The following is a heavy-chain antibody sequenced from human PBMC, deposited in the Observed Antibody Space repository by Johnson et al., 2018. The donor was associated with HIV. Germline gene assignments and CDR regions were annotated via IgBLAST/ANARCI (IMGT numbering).Heavy chain of an antibody. CDR2: ISYDGSNK. J-gene: IGHJ3*02. Sequence: QVQLVESGGGVVQPGRSLRLSCAASGFTFSSYAMHWVRQAPGKGLEWVAVISYDGSNKYYADSVKGRFTISRDNSKNTLYLQMNRLRAEDTAVYYCARSVGYCSGGSCSPDAFEIWGQGTMVTVSS. CDR3: ARSVGYCSGGSCSPDAFEI. CDR1: GFTFSSYA. D-gene: IGHD2-15*01. V-gene: IGHV3-30-3*01.